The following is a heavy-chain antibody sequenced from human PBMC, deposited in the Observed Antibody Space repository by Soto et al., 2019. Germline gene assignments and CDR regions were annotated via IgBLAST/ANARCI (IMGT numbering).Heavy chain of an antibody. CDR1: GGTFSSYA. J-gene: IGHJ4*02. D-gene: IGHD3-10*01. V-gene: IGHV1-69*01. CDR3: ARDISRGAGEY. CDR2: IIPIFGTA. Sequence: QVQLVQSGAEVKKPGSSVKVSCKASGGTFSSYAISWVRQAPGQGLEWMGGIIPIFGTANYAQKFQGRVTITADESTSTGYMELSSLRYEDTAVYYCARDISRGAGEYWGQGTLVTVSS.